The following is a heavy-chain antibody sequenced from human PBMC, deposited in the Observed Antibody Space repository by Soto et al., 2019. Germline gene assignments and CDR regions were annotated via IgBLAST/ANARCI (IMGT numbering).Heavy chain of an antibody. CDR2: ISYDGSTK. CDR3: AKGLTRRSGGYYAMDV. V-gene: IGHV3-30*18. D-gene: IGHD6-19*01. Sequence: SLRLSCAASGFTFSTYGMHWVRQAPGKGLEWVAVISYDGSTKNYVESMKGRFTISRDNSKNTLYLQMSSLRAEDTAVYYCAKGLTRRSGGYYAMDVWGQGTTVTVSS. J-gene: IGHJ6*02. CDR1: GFTFSTYG.